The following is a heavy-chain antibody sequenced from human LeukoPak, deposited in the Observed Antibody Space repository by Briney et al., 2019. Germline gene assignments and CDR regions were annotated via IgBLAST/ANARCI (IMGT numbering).Heavy chain of an antibody. CDR3: ARQWGANGYGYFDY. CDR2: IYYSGST. V-gene: IGHV4-59*08. CDR1: GGSISGHY. D-gene: IGHD5-12*01. Sequence: SETLSLTCTVSGGSISGHYWTWIRQPPGKGLEWMGYIYYSGSTNYNPSLKSRVTILLDTSKNQFSLKLRSVNAAGTAVYYCARQWGANGYGYFDYWGQGTLVTVSS. J-gene: IGHJ4*02.